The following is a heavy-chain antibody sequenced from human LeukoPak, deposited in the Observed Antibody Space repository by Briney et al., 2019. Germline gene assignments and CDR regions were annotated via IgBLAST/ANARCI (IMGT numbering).Heavy chain of an antibody. CDR2: ISSSSSYI. CDR1: GFTFSSYS. J-gene: IGHJ5*02. Sequence: GGSLRLSCAASGFTFSSYSMNWVRQTPGKGLEWVSSISSSSSYIYYADSVKGRFTISRDNAKDLLYLQMNSLRAEDTAVYYCARDFLVGASDNWFDPWGQGTLVTVSS. CDR3: ARDFLVGASDNWFDP. V-gene: IGHV3-21*01. D-gene: IGHD1-26*01.